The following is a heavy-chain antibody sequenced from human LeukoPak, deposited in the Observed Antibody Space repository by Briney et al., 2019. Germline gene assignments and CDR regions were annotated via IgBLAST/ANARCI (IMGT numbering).Heavy chain of an antibody. V-gene: IGHV1-69*13. D-gene: IGHD6-19*01. CDR3: ARGAVAGLYYFDY. Sequence: ASVKVSCKASGGTFSSYAISWVRQAPGQGLEWMGGIIPIFGTANYAQKFQGRDTITADESTSTAYMELSSLRSEDTAVYYCARGAVAGLYYFDYWGQGTLVTVSS. CDR2: IIPIFGTA. CDR1: GGTFSSYA. J-gene: IGHJ4*02.